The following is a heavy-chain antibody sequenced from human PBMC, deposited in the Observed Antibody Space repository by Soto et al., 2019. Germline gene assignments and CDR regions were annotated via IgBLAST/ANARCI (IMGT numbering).Heavy chain of an antibody. J-gene: IGHJ3*02. CDR3: SSDGAAGDAFDI. CDR1: GGTFSSYT. V-gene: IGHV1-69*02. CDR2: IIPTLGIA. D-gene: IGHD6-13*01. Sequence: QVQLVQSGAVVKKPGSSVKLSCKASGGTFSSYTISWVRQAPGQGLQWMGRIIPTLGIANYAQKFQGRVTTTADKSTSTAYMELSSLRSEDTAVYYCSSDGAAGDAFDIWGQGTMVTVSS.